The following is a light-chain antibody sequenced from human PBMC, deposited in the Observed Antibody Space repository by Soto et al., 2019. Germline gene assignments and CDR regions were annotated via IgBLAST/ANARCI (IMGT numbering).Light chain of an antibody. CDR3: QQYGSSQWT. V-gene: IGKV3-20*01. Sequence: EIVMTQSPATLSLSPGERATLSCRASQSVSSNLAWYQQKPGQAPRLLIYGASTRATGIPARFSGSGSGTDFTLTISRLEPEDFAVYYCQQYGSSQWTFGQGTKVDIK. CDR1: QSVSSN. J-gene: IGKJ1*01. CDR2: GAS.